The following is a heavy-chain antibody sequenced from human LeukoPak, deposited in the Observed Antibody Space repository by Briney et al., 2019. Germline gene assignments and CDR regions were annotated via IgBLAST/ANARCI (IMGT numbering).Heavy chain of an antibody. V-gene: IGHV3-7*05. J-gene: IGHJ3*02. CDR2: LKLDGSQK. CDR3: ARDGMGVIKAFDI. Sequence: PGGSLSFSCAASGFTFSNYWMSWVRQAPGKGLEWVANLKLDGSQKYYVDSVKGRFTISRDTAKNSLYLQMNSLRVEDTAFYYCARDGMGVIKAFDIWGQGTMVTVSS. CDR1: GFTFSNYW. D-gene: IGHD3-10*01.